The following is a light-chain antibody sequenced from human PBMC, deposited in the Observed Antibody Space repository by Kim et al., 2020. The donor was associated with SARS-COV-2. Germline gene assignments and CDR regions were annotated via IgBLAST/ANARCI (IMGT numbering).Light chain of an antibody. CDR1: SSDVDGYNY. Sequence: GHSITISCTGTSSDVDGYNYVSWYQQHPGKAPKLMIYYVSKRPSGVSNRFSGSKSGNTASLTISGLQAEDEADYYCSSYTSSSTLFGGGTQLTVL. V-gene: IGLV2-14*04. CDR2: YVS. J-gene: IGLJ3*02. CDR3: SSYTSSSTL.